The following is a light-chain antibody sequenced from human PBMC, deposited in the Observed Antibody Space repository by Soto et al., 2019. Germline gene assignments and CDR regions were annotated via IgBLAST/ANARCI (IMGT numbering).Light chain of an antibody. J-gene: IGLJ1*01. V-gene: IGLV1-44*01. CDR2: SSN. CDR3: AAWDDSLNGHV. Sequence: QSALTQPPSASGTPGQRVTISCSGSSSNIGSNHVNWYQQLPGTAPKLLIYSSNQRPSGVPDRFSGSRSGTSASLAISGLQSEDETDYYCAAWDDSLNGHVFGTGTKVTVL. CDR1: SSNIGSNH.